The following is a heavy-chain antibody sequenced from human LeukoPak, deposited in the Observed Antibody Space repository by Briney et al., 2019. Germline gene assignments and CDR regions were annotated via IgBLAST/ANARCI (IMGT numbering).Heavy chain of an antibody. CDR2: IYYSGST. D-gene: IGHD6-19*01. V-gene: IGHV4-59*08. J-gene: IGHJ5*02. CDR1: GDSISSYY. CDR3: ARHSTSGWNWFDP. Sequence: FETLALTCTVSGDSISSYYWSWIRQPPGKGLEWIGYIYYSGSTNYNPSLKIRVTISVDTSKNQFSLKLSSVTAADTAVYYCARHSTSGWNWFDPWGQGTLVTVSS.